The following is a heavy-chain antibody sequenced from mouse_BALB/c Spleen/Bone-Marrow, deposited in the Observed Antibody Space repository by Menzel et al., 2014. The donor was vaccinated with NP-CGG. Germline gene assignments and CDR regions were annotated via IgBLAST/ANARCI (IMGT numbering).Heavy chain of an antibody. J-gene: IGHJ4*01. Sequence: EVKLVESGPDLVKPSQSLSLTCTVTGYSITSGYSWHWIRQFPGNKLEWMGYIHYSAGTNYNPSLKSRISITRDTSKNQFFLQLNSVTTGDTATYYCARSNGYYAMDYWGQGTSVTVSS. CDR1: GYSITSGYS. V-gene: IGHV3-1*02. CDR3: ARSNGYYAMDY. CDR2: IHYSAGT.